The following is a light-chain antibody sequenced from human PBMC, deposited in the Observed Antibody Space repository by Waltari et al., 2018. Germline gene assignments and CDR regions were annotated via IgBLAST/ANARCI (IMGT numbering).Light chain of an antibody. CDR3: QHYLRLPAT. Sequence: IVLTQSPGTLSLSPGERATLSCRASQSVSRSLAWYQQKPGQAPKLLIDGASTRATGIPDRVTGSGSGTDFSLTISSLEPEDFAIYLCQHYLRLPATFGQGTKVEIK. J-gene: IGKJ1*01. CDR1: QSVSRS. CDR2: GAS. V-gene: IGKV3-20*01.